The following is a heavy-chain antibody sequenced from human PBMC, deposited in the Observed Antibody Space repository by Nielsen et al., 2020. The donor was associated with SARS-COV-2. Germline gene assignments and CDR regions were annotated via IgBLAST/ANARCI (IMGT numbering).Heavy chain of an antibody. CDR3: TTRYSLFDY. V-gene: IGHV3-15*01. D-gene: IGHD1-1*01. Sequence: GESLKISCAASGFTFSSYAMSWVRQAPGKGLEWVGRIKSKTDGGTTDYAAPVKGRFTISRDDSKNTLYLQMNSLKTEDTAVYYCTTRYSLFDYWGQGTLVTVSS. CDR1: GFTFSSYA. CDR2: IKSKTDGGTT. J-gene: IGHJ4*02.